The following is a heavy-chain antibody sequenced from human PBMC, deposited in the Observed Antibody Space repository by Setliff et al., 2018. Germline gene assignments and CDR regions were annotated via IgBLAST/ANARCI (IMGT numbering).Heavy chain of an antibody. CDR3: ARRRYYDSSGYYYFDY. CDR2: IYPGDSDT. D-gene: IGHD3-22*01. J-gene: IGHJ4*02. V-gene: IGHV5-51*01. CDR1: GYSFTSYW. Sequence: GESLKISCKGSGYSFTSYWIGWVCQMPGKGLEWMGIIYPGDSDTRYSPSFQGQVTISADKSISTAYLQWSSLKASDTAMYYCARRRYYDSSGYYYFDYWGQGTLVTVSS.